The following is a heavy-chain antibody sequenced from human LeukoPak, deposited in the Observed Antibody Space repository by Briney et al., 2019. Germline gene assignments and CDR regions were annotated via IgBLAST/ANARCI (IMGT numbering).Heavy chain of an antibody. J-gene: IGHJ3*02. D-gene: IGHD2-15*01. CDR1: GGSFSTYY. CDR3: ARFPCSGDSCYSGIRAFDI. Sequence: SETLSLTCAVYGGSFSTYYWNWIRQSPGKGLEWIGEINHSGSTNSNPSIKSRVTILIDTSKNQFSLKLSSVTAADTAVYYCARFPCSGDSCYSGIRAFDIWGQGTMVIVSS. V-gene: IGHV4-34*01. CDR2: INHSGST.